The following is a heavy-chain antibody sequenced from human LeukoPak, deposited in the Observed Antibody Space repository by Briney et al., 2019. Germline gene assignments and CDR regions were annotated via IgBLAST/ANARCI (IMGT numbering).Heavy chain of an antibody. CDR1: GYRFSNYW. J-gene: IGHJ4*02. CDR2: IYPDDSDT. D-gene: IGHD4-17*01. CDR3: ARHYPGGDYFIDY. V-gene: IGHV5-51*01. Sequence: GESLKISCKGSGYRFSNYWIGWVRPMPGKGLEWVGIIYPDDSDTRYSPSFQDQVTISADKSISTAYLQWSSLKASDTAMYYCARHYPGGDYFIDYWGQGTLVTVSS.